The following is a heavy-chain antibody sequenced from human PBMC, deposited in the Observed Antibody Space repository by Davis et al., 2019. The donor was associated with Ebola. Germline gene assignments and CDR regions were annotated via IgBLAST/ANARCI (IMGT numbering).Heavy chain of an antibody. V-gene: IGHV3-53*01. CDR3: ARDGYSYASGAFDI. CDR2: IYSGGST. J-gene: IGHJ3*02. Sequence: GESLKISCAASGFTVSSNYMSWVRQAPGKGLEWVSVIYSGGSTYYADSVKGRFTISRDNARNTLYLQMNSLRAEDTAVYYCARDGYSYASGAFDIWGQGTMVTVSS. D-gene: IGHD5-18*01. CDR1: GFTVSSNY.